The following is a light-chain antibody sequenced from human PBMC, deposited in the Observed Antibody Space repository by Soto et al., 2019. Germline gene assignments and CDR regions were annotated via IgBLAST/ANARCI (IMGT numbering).Light chain of an antibody. CDR1: SSDVGGYNY. CDR3: SSYTSSSTPSYV. V-gene: IGLV2-14*01. CDR2: EVS. J-gene: IGLJ1*01. Sequence: QSVLTQHASVSGSPGQSITISCTGTSSDVGGYNYVSWYQQHPGKAPKLIIYEVSNRPSGVSNRFSGSKSGNTASLTISGLQAEDEADYYCSSYTSSSTPSYVFGTGTKVTVL.